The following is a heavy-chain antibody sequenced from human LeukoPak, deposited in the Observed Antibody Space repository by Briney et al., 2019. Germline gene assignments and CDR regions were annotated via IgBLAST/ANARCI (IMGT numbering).Heavy chain of an antibody. CDR3: ARGDTIFGVVI. J-gene: IGHJ4*02. V-gene: IGHV3-13*01. CDR1: GFTFSSYD. Sequence: GGSLRLSCAASGFTFSSYDMHWVRQATGKSLEWVSAIGTAGDTYYPGSVKGRFTISRENAKNSLYLQMNSLRAEDTAVYYCARGDTIFGVVIWGQGTLVTVPS. D-gene: IGHD3-3*01. CDR2: IGTAGDT.